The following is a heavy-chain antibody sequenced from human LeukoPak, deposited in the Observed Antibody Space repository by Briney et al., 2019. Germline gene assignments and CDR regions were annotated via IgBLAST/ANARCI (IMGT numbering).Heavy chain of an antibody. CDR1: GGSISSYY. V-gene: IGHV4-59*08. J-gene: IGHJ4*02. CDR3: ARLRYSYGPDYFDY. Sequence: SETLSLTCTVSGGSISSYYWSWIRQPPGKGLEWIGYIYYSGSTNYNPSLKSRVTISVDTSKNQFSLKLSSVTAADTAVYYCARLRYSYGPDYFDYWGQGTLVTVSS. D-gene: IGHD5-18*01. CDR2: IYYSGST.